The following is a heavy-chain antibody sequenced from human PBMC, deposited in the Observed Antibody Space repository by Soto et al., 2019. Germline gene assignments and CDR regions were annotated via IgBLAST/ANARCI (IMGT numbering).Heavy chain of an antibody. CDR2: LSYNRSNK. Sequence: PCGRLRLSCAACGFTLSSYALPWVRQAPSKGQEWVRVLSYNRSNKYYADSVKGRFTISRDNSKNTLYLQMNRLRAEDTAVYYCARDPRDRRDYDFWSGYPMYYYYGMDVWGQGTTVTVSS. V-gene: IGHV3-30-3*01. CDR3: ARDPRDRRDYDFWSGYPMYYYYGMDV. D-gene: IGHD3-3*01. CDR1: GFTLSSYA. J-gene: IGHJ6*02.